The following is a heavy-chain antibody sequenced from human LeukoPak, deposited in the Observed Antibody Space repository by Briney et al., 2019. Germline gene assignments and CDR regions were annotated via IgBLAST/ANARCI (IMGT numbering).Heavy chain of an antibody. D-gene: IGHD1-7*01. J-gene: IGHJ4*02. CDR2: IRSKAYGGTA. CDR3: TKGANSNYYFDY. Sequence: RSGGSLILSCTASGFTFGNYAMSWVRQAPGKGLEWVGFIRSKAYGGTAEYAASVKSRFTISRDDSKSIAYLQMNSLKTEDTAVYYCTKGANSNYYFDYWGQGTLVTVSS. CDR1: GFTFGNYA. V-gene: IGHV3-49*04.